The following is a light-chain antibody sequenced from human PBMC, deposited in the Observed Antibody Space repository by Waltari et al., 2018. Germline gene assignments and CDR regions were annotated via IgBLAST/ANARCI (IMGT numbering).Light chain of an antibody. CDR2: EVG. CDR1: GSGGS. J-gene: IGLJ1*01. Sequence: QSALTPPPSASGSPGQSVTISCTGTGSGGSVSWYQQLPGKAPKLLIYEVGKRPSGVPDRFSGSKSGNTASLTVSGLQAEDEGDYYCSSDAVSNNFYDFGSGTKVTVL. CDR3: SSDAVSNNFYD. V-gene: IGLV2-8*01.